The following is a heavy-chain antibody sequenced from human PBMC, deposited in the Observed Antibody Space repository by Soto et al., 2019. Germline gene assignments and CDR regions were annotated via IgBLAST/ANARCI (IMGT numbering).Heavy chain of an antibody. V-gene: IGHV4-34*01. CDR1: GGSFSGYY. D-gene: IGHD6-13*01. CDR3: AWARISAASGIDY. CDR2: INHSGST. J-gene: IGHJ4*02. Sequence: SETLSLTSADYGGSFSGYYWSWIRQPPGKGLEWIGEINHSGSTNIIPSHNGRVSISGVPAKFQCSRKRSAVTAAVTAVDYGAWARISAASGIDYWGQGTLGTVSS.